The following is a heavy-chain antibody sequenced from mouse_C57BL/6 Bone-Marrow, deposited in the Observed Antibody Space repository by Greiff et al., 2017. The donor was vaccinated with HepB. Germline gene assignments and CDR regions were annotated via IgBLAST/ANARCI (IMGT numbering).Heavy chain of an antibody. D-gene: IGHD1-1*01. CDR2: IHPNSGST. J-gene: IGHJ1*03. CDR1: GYTFPSYW. CDR3: AGDYYGSSYRWYFDV. Sequence: QVQLQQPGAELVKPGASVKLSCKASGYTFPSYWMHWVKQRPGQGLEWIGMIHPNSGSTNYNEKFKSKATLTVDKSSSTAYMQLSSLTSEDSAVYYWAGDYYGSSYRWYFDVWGTGTTVTVSS. V-gene: IGHV1-64*01.